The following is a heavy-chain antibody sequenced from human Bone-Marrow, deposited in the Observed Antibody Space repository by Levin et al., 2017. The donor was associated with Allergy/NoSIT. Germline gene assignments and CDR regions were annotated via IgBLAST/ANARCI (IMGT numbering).Heavy chain of an antibody. CDR3: ATNLMVQGVITMGFGVLDI. V-gene: IGHV4-34*01. CDR1: GGSFSGYY. CDR2: INHSGST. Sequence: SQTLSLTCAVYGGSFSGYYWSWIRQPPGKGLEWIGEINHSGSTNYNPSLKSRVTISVDTSKNQFSLKLSSVTAADTAVYYCATNLMVQGVITMGFGVLDIWGQGTMVTVSS. D-gene: IGHD3-10*01. J-gene: IGHJ3*02.